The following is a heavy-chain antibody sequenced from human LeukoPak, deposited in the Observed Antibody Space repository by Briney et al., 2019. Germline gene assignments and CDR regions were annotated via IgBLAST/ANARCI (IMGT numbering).Heavy chain of an antibody. CDR2: MKRDGGEK. CDR1: TFTFTPGW. J-gene: IGHJ4*02. Sequence: GGSLRLSCEASTFTFTPGWMSWVRQAPGKGLEWVAMMKRDGGEKHYVDSVRGRFTISRDDAKNSLYLQMDSLRDEDTAVYYCASLDTAHPSGVHWGQGTLVTVSS. D-gene: IGHD5-18*01. V-gene: IGHV3-7*01. CDR3: ASLDTAHPSGVH.